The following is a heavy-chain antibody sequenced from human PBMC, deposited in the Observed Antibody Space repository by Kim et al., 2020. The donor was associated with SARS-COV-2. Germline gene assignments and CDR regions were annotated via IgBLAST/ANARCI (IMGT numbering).Heavy chain of an antibody. Sequence: GGSLRLSCAASGFTFSSYSMNWVRQAPGKGLEWVSSISSSSSYIYYADSVKGRFTISRDNAKNSLYLQMNSLRAEDTAVYYCARGRHYYDSSDWFDPWGQGTLVTVSS. CDR2: ISSSSSYI. CDR3: ARGRHYYDSSDWFDP. CDR1: GFTFSSYS. D-gene: IGHD3-22*01. V-gene: IGHV3-21*01. J-gene: IGHJ5*02.